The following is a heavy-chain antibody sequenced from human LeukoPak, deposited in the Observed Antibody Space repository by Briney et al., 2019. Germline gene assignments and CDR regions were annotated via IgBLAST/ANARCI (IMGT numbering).Heavy chain of an antibody. CDR1: GYSFTSHG. V-gene: IGHV1-18*01. Sequence: ASVKVSCKASGYSFTSHGISWVRQAPGQGLEWMGWISAYNGNTNYAQKLQGRVIMTIDTLTSTAHMELGSLRSDDTAVYYCARFNIGVAAAGEYNWFDPWGQGTLVTVSS. CDR2: ISAYNGNT. J-gene: IGHJ5*02. D-gene: IGHD6-13*01. CDR3: ARFNIGVAAAGEYNWFDP.